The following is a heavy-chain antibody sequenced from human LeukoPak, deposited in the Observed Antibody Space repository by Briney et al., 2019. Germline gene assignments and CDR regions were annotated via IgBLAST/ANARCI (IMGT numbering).Heavy chain of an antibody. J-gene: IGHJ4*02. CDR3: AKGYTYYYDSSGYWIDY. Sequence: GGSLRLSCAASGITFDDYTMHWVRQAPGTGLEWVSLISWDGGSTYYADSVKGRFTISRDNSKNSLYLQMNSLRTEDTALYYCAKGYTYYYDSSGYWIDYWGQGTLVTVSS. CDR2: ISWDGGST. D-gene: IGHD3-22*01. CDR1: GITFDDYT. V-gene: IGHV3-43*01.